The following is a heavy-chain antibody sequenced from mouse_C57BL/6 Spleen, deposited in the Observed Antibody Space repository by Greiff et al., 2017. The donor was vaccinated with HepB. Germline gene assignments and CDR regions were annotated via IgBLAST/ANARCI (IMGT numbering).Heavy chain of an antibody. J-gene: IGHJ4*01. Sequence: EVKLQESGEGLVKPGGSLKLSCAASGFTFSSYAMSWVRQTPEKRLEWVAYISSGGDYIYYADTVKGRFTISRDNARNTLYLQMSSLKSEDTAMYYCTREGLLFPHYYAMDYWGQGTSVTVSS. CDR3: TREGLLFPHYYAMDY. D-gene: IGHD2-1*01. V-gene: IGHV5-9-1*02. CDR2: ISSGGDYI. CDR1: GFTFSSYA.